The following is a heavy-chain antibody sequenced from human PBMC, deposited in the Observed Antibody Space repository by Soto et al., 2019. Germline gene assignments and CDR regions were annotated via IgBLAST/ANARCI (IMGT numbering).Heavy chain of an antibody. CDR1: GFAFSSYW. D-gene: IGHD5-12*01. CDR3: ARGGGYGTPFDY. V-gene: IGHV3-74*02. CDR2: ITGDGTKT. Sequence: EVQLVQSGGGLVQPGGSLRLSCAASGFAFSSYWLHWVRQAPGKWLMIVSRITGDGTKTAYASSVKGRFTISSDNAKNMVYLQMDSLRGEDTAVYYRARGGGYGTPFDYWGQGALVTVSS. J-gene: IGHJ4*02.